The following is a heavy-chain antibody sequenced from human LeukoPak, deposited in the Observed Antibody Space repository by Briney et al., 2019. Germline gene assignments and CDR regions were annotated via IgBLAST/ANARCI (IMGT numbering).Heavy chain of an antibody. CDR3: ARRQYSSSAPVEGNWFDP. CDR1: GGSFSGYY. V-gene: IGHV4-34*01. D-gene: IGHD6-6*01. Sequence: SETLSLTCAVYGGSFSGYYWSWIRQPPGKGLEWIGEINHSGSTNYNPSLKSRVTISVDTSKNQFSLKLSSVTAADTAVYYCARRQYSSSAPVEGNWFDPWGQGTLVTVSS. CDR2: INHSGST. J-gene: IGHJ5*02.